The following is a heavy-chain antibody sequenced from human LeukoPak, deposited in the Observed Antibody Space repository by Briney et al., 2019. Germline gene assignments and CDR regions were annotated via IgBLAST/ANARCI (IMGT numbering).Heavy chain of an antibody. J-gene: IGHJ3*02. CDR1: GASVRSYNY. D-gene: IGHD5-24*01. Sequence: NPSGTLSLICAVSGASVRSYNYWSWVRQPPGKGLEWLGEVYHSGSTIYSPSLESRITISIDSSKNQFSLKLTSVTAADTAVYYCARVAVEMATIKGLDIWGRGTMVTVSS. CDR2: VYHSGST. CDR3: ARVAVEMATIKGLDI. V-gene: IGHV4-4*02.